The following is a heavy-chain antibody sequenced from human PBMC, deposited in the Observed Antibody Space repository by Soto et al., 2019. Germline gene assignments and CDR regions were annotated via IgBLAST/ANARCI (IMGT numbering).Heavy chain of an antibody. CDR3: AKPYYYSSSAYYYFDH. CDR2: ISSDGYDK. J-gene: IGHJ4*02. Sequence: QVQLVESGGGVVQPGRSLRLSCAASGFSFSSFGIHWVRQATGKGLEWMAVISSDGYDKYYADSVKGRFTISRDNSKNTLYLQMNSLRAEDTAVYYCAKPYYYSSSAYYYFDHWGQGTLVTVSS. D-gene: IGHD3-22*01. CDR1: GFSFSSFG. V-gene: IGHV3-30*18.